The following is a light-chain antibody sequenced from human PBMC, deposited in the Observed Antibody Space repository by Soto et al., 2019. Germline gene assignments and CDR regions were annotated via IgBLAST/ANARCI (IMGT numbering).Light chain of an antibody. Sequence: EIVLTQSPATLSLSPGERATLSCRASQSVSNYLAWYQQKPGQAPRILIYDATNRATGVPARFSGSGSGTAFSLPIISLVPEDFAVYYCHQRSNWPLLTFGGGTKLEIK. CDR2: DAT. V-gene: IGKV3-11*01. J-gene: IGKJ4*01. CDR3: HQRSNWPLLT. CDR1: QSVSNY.